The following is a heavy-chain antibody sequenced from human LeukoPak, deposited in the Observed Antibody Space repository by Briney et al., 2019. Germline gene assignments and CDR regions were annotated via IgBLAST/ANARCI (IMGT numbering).Heavy chain of an antibody. CDR3: ASPSSYGHGNNDY. V-gene: IGHV5-51*01. CDR1: GYSFTSYW. J-gene: IGHJ4*02. CDR2: IYPGDSDT. Sequence: GESLKISCEGSGYSFTSYWIGWVRQMPGKGLEWMGIIYPGDSDTRYSPSFQGQVTISADKSISTAYLQWSSLKASDTAMYYFASPSSYGHGNNDYWGQGTLVTVSS. D-gene: IGHD5-18*01.